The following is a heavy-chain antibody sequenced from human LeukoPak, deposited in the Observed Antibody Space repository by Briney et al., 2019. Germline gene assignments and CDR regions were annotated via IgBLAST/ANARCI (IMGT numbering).Heavy chain of an antibody. D-gene: IGHD2/OR15-2a*01. Sequence: GGSLRLSCAASEFLFSNYWMHWVRQVPGEGLVWVSRIDSDGSPTAYADSVEGRFTISRDNANNTLYLQMNSLRAEDTAVYYCARESQQYWSVGALDVWGQGTTVTVSS. J-gene: IGHJ6*02. CDR1: EFLFSNYW. CDR3: ARESQQYWSVGALDV. CDR2: IDSDGSPT. V-gene: IGHV3-74*01.